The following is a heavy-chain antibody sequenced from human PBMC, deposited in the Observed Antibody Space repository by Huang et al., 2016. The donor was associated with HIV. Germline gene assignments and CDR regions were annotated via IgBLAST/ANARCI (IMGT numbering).Heavy chain of an antibody. J-gene: IGHJ4*02. CDR3: AAGAVTGSFDY. D-gene: IGHD6-19*01. Sequence: QVQVVESGGGVVQPGGSLRFSGAASGFTFHRYGRHGVRQAPGKGLGWVAFIRCDGNDKYYADSIKGRFTISRDNSKNMLYLQMNSLRVEDTAVYYCAAGAVTGSFDYWGQGTLVTVSS. CDR2: IRCDGNDK. V-gene: IGHV3-30*02. CDR1: GFTFHRYG.